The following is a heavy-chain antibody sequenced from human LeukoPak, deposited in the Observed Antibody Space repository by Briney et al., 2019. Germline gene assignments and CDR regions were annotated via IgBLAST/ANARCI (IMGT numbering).Heavy chain of an antibody. CDR2: ISSSSTYI. CDR1: AFTFSSYS. D-gene: IGHD6-19*01. J-gene: IGHJ4*02. CDR3: ARDTYSSGWYDY. Sequence: PGGSLRLSCAASAFTFSSYSMNWVRQAPGKGLEWVSSISSSSTYIYYADSVKGRFTISRDNAKNSLYLQMNSLRAEDTALYYCARDTYSSGWYDYWGQGTLVTVSS. V-gene: IGHV3-21*04.